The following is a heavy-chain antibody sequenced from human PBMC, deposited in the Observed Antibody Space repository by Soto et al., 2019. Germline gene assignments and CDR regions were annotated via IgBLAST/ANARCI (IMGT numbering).Heavy chain of an antibody. D-gene: IGHD3-9*01. J-gene: IGHJ4*02. CDR2: IYYSGST. V-gene: IGHV4-59*01. CDR3: AANYDILTGYYSALGD. CDR1: GGSISSYY. Sequence: PSETLSLTCTVSGGSISSYYWSWIRQPPGKGLEWIGYIYYSGSTNYNPSLKSRVTISVDTSKNQFSLKLSSVTAADTAVYYCAANYDILTGYYSALGDWGQGTLVTVSS.